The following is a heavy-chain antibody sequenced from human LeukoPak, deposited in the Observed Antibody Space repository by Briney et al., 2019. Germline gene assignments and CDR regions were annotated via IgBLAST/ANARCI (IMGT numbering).Heavy chain of an antibody. V-gene: IGHV3-48*03. CDR1: GFTFSSYE. Sequence: GGSLRLSCAASGFTFSSYEMNWVRQAPGKGLEWVSYISSSGSTIYYADSVKGRFTISRDNAKNSLYLQMNSLRAEDTAVYYCASSSYYDSSGYYSPPLDYWGQGTLVTVSS. CDR2: ISSSGSTI. CDR3: ASSSYYDSSGYYSPPLDY. J-gene: IGHJ4*02. D-gene: IGHD3-22*01.